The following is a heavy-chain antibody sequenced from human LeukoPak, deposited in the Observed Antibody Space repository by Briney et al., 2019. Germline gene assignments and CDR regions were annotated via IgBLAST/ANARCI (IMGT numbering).Heavy chain of an antibody. D-gene: IGHD1-26*01. V-gene: IGHV3-74*03. CDR1: GFTFSTYW. CDR3: ERVVRSTMRAPLDF. J-gene: IGHJ4*02. Sequence: GGSLRLSCAASGFTFSTYWMHCVRQAPGKGLVWVSRIKGDGTITTYADSVRGRFTISRDNAKNTLYLQMNSLRAEDTAVYYCERVVRSTMRAPLDFWGQGMLVTVSS. CDR2: IKGDGTIT.